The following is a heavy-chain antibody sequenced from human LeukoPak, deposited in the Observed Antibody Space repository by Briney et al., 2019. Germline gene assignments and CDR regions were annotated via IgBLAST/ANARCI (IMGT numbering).Heavy chain of an antibody. D-gene: IGHD1-1*01. CDR2: AYSSGNT. J-gene: IGHJ4*02. CDR1: GGSISTYY. Sequence: SETLSLTCTVSGGSISTYYWTWIRQPPGKGLEWIGYAYSSGNTNYNPSLNSRVTISLDTSKNQCSLMLRSLTAADTAVYYCARRNTASPGERFDYWGQGVLVTVSS. V-gene: IGHV4-4*08. CDR3: ARRNTASPGERFDY.